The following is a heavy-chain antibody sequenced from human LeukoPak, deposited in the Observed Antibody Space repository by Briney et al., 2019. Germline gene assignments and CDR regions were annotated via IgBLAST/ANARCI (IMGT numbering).Heavy chain of an antibody. CDR2: VGGSGGFT. CDR1: GFTFDDYG. D-gene: IGHD3-9*01. V-gene: IGHV3-23*01. J-gene: IGHJ5*02. Sequence: PGGSLRLSCAASGFTFDDYGMSWVRQAPGKGLEWVSAVGGSGGFTYYANSVKGRFTISRDNSKNTVYLQMNSLRAEDTAVYYCAKDWLLLTWGQGTLVTVSS. CDR3: AKDWLLLT.